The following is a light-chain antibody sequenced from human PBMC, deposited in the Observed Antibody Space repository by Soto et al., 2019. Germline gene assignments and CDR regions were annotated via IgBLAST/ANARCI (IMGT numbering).Light chain of an antibody. V-gene: IGKV1-9*01. J-gene: IGKJ5*01. CDR2: AAS. Sequence: IQLTHSPSSLSASVGDRVTITCRASQGISSYLAWYQQKPGEAPKLLIYAASTLQSGVPSRFSGSGSGTDFTLTISSLQPEDFATYYCQQLNDYPITFGQGTRLEIK. CDR1: QGISSY. CDR3: QQLNDYPIT.